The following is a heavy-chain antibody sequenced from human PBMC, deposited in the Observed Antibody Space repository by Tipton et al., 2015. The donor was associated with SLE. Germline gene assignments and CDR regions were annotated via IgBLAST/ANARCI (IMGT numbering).Heavy chain of an antibody. D-gene: IGHD1-14*01. V-gene: IGHV4-39*07. CDR3: AREKLRYHFDY. CDR2: VYYTGNT. Sequence: TLSLSCIVSGDSISSSSYYWGWIRQPPGKGLEWVGTVYYTGNTFYNPSLKSRVTISVDTSKNQFSLNLSSVTAADTAVYYCAREKLRYHFDYWGQGTLVTVSS. J-gene: IGHJ4*02. CDR1: GDSISSSSYY.